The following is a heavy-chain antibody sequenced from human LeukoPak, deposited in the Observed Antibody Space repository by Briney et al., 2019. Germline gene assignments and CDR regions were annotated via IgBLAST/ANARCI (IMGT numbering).Heavy chain of an antibody. CDR3: ARGLGGGGSHP. V-gene: IGHV4-34*01. D-gene: IGHD3-16*01. J-gene: IGHJ5*02. CDR1: GGSFSGYY. CDR2: INHSGST. Sequence: PSETLSLTCAVYGGSFSGYYWSWIRQPPGKGLEWIGEINHSGSTNYNPSLKSRVTISVDTSKNQFSLKLSSATAADTAVYYCARGLGGGGSHPWGQGTLVTVSS.